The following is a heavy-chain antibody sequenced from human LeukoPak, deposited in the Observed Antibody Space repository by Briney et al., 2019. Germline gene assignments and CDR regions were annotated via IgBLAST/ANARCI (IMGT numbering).Heavy chain of an antibody. CDR3: AKDMKWFGELLVDY. D-gene: IGHD3-10*01. CDR2: ISYDGSNK. V-gene: IGHV3-30*18. Sequence: PGGSLRLSCAASEFTFSSYGMHWVRQAPGKGLEWVAVISYDGSNKYYADSVKGRFTISRDNSKNTLYLQMNSLRAEDTAVYYCAKDMKWFGELLVDYWGQGTLVTVSS. CDR1: EFTFSSYG. J-gene: IGHJ4*02.